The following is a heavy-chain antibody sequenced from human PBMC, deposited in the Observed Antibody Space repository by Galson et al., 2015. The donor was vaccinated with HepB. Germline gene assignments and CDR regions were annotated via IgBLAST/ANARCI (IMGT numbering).Heavy chain of an antibody. J-gene: IGHJ6*02. D-gene: IGHD3-16*02. V-gene: IGHV3-23*01. Sequence: SLRLSCAASGLMFTGHEMNWVRQAPGKGLQWVSTIRASSDDTFYADSVRGWFTISRDNSNNILYLQLNTLRVDDTAVYYRAKAHYRGIDVWGQGSAVIVSS. CDR2: IRASSDDT. CDR3: AKAHYRGIDV. CDR1: GLMFTGHE.